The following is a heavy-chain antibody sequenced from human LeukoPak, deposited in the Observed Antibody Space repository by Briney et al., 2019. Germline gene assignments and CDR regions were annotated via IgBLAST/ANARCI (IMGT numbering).Heavy chain of an antibody. V-gene: IGHV3-7*01. CDR3: AREGVTMIPPHGY. CDR1: GFTFSSYW. CDR2: IKQDGSEK. J-gene: IGHJ4*02. Sequence: GGSLRLSCAASGFTFSSYWMSWVRQAPGKGLEWVANIKQDGSEKYYVDSVKGRLTISRDNAKNSLYLQMNSLRAEDTAVYYCAREGVTMIPPHGYWGQGTLVTVSS. D-gene: IGHD3-22*01.